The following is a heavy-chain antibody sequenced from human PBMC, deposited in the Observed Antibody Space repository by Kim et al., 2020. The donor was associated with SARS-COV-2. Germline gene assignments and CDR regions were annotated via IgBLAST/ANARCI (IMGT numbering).Heavy chain of an antibody. CDR1: GGSISSYY. D-gene: IGHD3-3*01. V-gene: IGHV4-59*01. J-gene: IGHJ4*02. CDR2: IYYSGST. CDR3: ARARGITIFGVVSNFDY. Sequence: SETLSLTCTVSGGSISSYYWSWIRQPPGKGLEWIGYIYYSGSTNYNPSLKSRVTISVDTSKNQFSLKLSSVTAADTAAYYCARARGITIFGVVSNFDYWGQGTLVTVSS.